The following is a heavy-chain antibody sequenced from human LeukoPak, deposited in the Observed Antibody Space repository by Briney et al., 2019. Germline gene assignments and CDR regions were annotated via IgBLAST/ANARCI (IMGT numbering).Heavy chain of an antibody. D-gene: IGHD6-13*01. J-gene: IGHJ5*02. V-gene: IGHV3-48*04. CDR3: AREGGFWYSSSYNWFDP. Sequence: GGSLRLSCAASGFTFSRYSMNWVRQAPGKGLEWVSYISSSSTSIYYADSVKGRFTISRDNAKNSLYLQMNSLRAEDTAVYYCAREGGFWYSSSYNWFDPWGQGTLVTVSS. CDR1: GFTFSRYS. CDR2: ISSSSTSI.